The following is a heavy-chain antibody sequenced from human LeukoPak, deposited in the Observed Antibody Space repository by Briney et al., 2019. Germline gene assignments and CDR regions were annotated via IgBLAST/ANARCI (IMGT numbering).Heavy chain of an antibody. CDR3: ARDKWVRVGNSWRHYAMDV. D-gene: IGHD6-13*01. CDR2: MYYSGST. J-gene: IGHJ6*02. V-gene: IGHV4-30-4*08. Sequence: SETLSLTCTVSGGSIRSDDSYWTWIRQPPGKGLEWIGYMYYSGSTYYNLSLKTRISISEDTSKSQISLKLTSVTAADTAVYYCARDKWVRVGNSWRHYAMDVWGQGTTVTVSS. CDR1: GGSIRSDDSY.